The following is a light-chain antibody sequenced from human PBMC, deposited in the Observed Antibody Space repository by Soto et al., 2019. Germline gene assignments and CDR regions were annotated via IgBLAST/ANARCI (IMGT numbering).Light chain of an antibody. J-gene: IGKJ1*01. CDR3: QQYDSSPRT. V-gene: IGKV3-20*01. Sequence: EIGLTQSPGTLSLSPGERATLSCRASQSVSSNYLAWYQQKPGQAPRLLIYGASSRATGFPDRFSGSGSGTDFTLTIIRLETEDLAVYYCQQYDSSPRTFGQGTKVEIK. CDR2: GAS. CDR1: QSVSSNY.